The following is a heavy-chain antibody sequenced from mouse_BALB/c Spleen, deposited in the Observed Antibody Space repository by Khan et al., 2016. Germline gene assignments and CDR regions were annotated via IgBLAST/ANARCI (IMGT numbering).Heavy chain of an antibody. Sequence: EVQLQESGPGLVKPSQSLSLTCTVTGYSITSDYAWNWIRQFPGNTLAWMGYISYSSSTSYNPSLKSRISITRDTSKNQFFLQLNSVTTEDTATYYCAILIYYYGSRFAYWGQGTLVTVSA. D-gene: IGHD1-1*01. CDR1: GYSITSDYA. CDR3: AILIYYYGSRFAY. V-gene: IGHV3-2*02. J-gene: IGHJ3*01. CDR2: ISYSSST.